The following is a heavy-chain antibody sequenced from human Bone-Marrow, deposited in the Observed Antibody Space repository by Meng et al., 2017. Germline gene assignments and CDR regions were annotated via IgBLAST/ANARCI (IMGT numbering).Heavy chain of an antibody. V-gene: IGHV3-30*04. CDR3: ARDGNIGFTDFDY. D-gene: IGHD2/OR15-2a*01. J-gene: IGHJ4*02. CDR2: ISVDASQK. Sequence: ESGGWGSVPGRSLRLFCASCCSSCSTSTLHWVLKASGKGLESVTVISVDASQKFYAESVKGRLTISRDNSQNTLYLQIDSLRIEDTAVYYCARDGNIGFTDFDYWGQGTLVTVSS. CDR1: CSSCSTST.